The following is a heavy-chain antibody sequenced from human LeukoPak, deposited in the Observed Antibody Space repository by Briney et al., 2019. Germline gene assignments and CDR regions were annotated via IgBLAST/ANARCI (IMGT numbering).Heavy chain of an antibody. CDR1: GFVFSTYD. J-gene: IGHJ3*01. V-gene: IGHV3-23*01. CDR2: ISRAGDRT. CDR3: ARGVSFAYDV. Sequence: PGGSLRLSCAGSGFVFSTYDMGWVRQAPGKGLEWVSSISRAGDRTYYEDSVKGRFTISRDNSRNTMFLQMNSLRAEDTAVYYCARGVSFAYDVRGQGTMVTVSS.